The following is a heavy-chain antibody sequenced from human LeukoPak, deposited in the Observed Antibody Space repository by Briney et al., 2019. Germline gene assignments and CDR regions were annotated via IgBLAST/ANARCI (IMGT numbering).Heavy chain of an antibody. Sequence: PSQTLSLTCAVSGGSISSGGYSWSWIRPPPGKGLEWIGYIYHSGSTYYNPSLKSRVTISVDRSKNQFSLKLSSVTAADTAVYYCARAFHYYGSGSYYLGAFDIWGQGTMVTVSS. V-gene: IGHV4-30-2*01. J-gene: IGHJ3*02. CDR2: IYHSGST. CDR3: ARAFHYYGSGSYYLGAFDI. CDR1: GGSISSGGYS. D-gene: IGHD3-10*01.